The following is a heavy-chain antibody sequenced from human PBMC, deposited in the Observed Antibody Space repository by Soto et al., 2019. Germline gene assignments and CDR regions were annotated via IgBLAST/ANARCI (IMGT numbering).Heavy chain of an antibody. CDR2: ISGSGGST. Sequence: EVQLLESGGGLVQPGGSLRLSCAASGFTFSSYAMSWVRQAPGKGLEWVSAISGSGGSTYYADSVKGRFTISRDNSKNNRDLQMNSLGTEDTALYYCAQASGWFGEFDSWGQGTLVTVSS. CDR3: AQASGWFGEFDS. V-gene: IGHV3-23*01. D-gene: IGHD3-10*01. CDR1: GFTFSSYA. J-gene: IGHJ4*02.